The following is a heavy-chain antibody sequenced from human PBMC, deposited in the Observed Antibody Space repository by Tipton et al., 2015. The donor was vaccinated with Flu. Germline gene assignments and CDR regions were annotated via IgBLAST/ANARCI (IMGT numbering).Heavy chain of an antibody. J-gene: IGHJ4*02. CDR1: DGSDGALSSGGYY. Sequence: GLVKPSDTLSLTCTVSDGSDGALSSGGYYRSWIRQPPGKGLEWIGYISHRGSTNYNPSLKSRVTISVDTSKSQFSLKLRSVTAADTAVYYCARLSYYDVDLKNFYFDHWGQGALVTVSS. V-gene: IGHV4-61*08. CDR2: ISHRGST. CDR3: ARLSYYDVDLKNFYFDH. D-gene: IGHD3-10*02.